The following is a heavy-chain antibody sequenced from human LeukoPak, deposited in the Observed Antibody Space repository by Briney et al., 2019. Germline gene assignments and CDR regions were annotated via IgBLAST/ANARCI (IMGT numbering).Heavy chain of an antibody. CDR1: GGSFSGYY. Sequence: PSETLSLPCAVYGGSFSGYYWSWIRQPPGKGLEWIGEINHSGSTNYNPSLKSRVTISVDTSKNQFSLKLSSVTAADTAVYYCATAMGDWGQGTLVTVSS. CDR2: INHSGST. CDR3: ATAMGD. V-gene: IGHV4-34*01. D-gene: IGHD3-10*01. J-gene: IGHJ4*02.